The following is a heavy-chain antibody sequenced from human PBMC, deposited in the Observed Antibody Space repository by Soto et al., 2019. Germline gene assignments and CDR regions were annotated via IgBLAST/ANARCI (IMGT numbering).Heavy chain of an antibody. CDR1: GFTFSGST. J-gene: IGHJ4*02. CDR3: LSPSGGWLGH. Sequence: EVQLVESGGGLVQPGGSLKLSCAASGFTFSGSTIHWVRQASGKGLEWVGQIRRKTNNYATAYSASVKGRFTISGDESTATAYLQLTILQTVDTAVYYWLSPSGGWLGHWGQGTLVSVSS. CDR2: IRRKTNNYAT. D-gene: IGHD2-15*01. V-gene: IGHV3-73*02.